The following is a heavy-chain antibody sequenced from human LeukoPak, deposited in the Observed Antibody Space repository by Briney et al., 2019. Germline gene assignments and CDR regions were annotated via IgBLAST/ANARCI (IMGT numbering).Heavy chain of an antibody. CDR2: IYYSGST. V-gene: IGHV4-39*01. Sequence: SETLSLTCTVSGGSISSSSYYWGWLRQPPGKGLEWIGSIYYSGSTYYNPSLKSRVTISVDTSKNQFSLKLSSVTAADTAVYYCARSKFGELSYYYYYYMDVWGKGTTVTISS. D-gene: IGHD3-10*01. CDR3: ARSKFGELSYYYYYYMDV. J-gene: IGHJ6*03. CDR1: GGSISSSSYY.